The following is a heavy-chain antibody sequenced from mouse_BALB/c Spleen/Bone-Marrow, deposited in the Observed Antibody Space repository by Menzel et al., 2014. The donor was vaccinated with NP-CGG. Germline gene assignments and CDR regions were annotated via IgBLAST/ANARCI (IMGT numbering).Heavy chain of an antibody. V-gene: IGHV1-26*01. D-gene: IGHD2-3*01. J-gene: IGHJ3*01. CDR3: ARSTGYYVGTWFAS. CDR1: GYTFTDYY. Sequence: VQLQQPGPELVKPGASVKMSCKASGYTFTDYYMKWVKLSHGKSPEWIGDINPNNGDTFYNQKFKGKATLTVDKSSSTAYMQLNSLTSEDSAVYYCARSTGYYVGTWFASWGQGTLVTVSA. CDR2: INPNNGDT.